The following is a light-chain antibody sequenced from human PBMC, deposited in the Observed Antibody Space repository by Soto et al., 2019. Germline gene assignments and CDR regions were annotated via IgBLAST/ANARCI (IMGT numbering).Light chain of an antibody. Sequence: DIPMTQSPSSLSASVGDRVTITCRASQGIRNALGWYQQKPGNAPKRLIYAASTLESGVPSRFSGSGSGTEFTLTVSSLQPEDFATYYCLQHNSYPYTFGQGTRLEIK. V-gene: IGKV1-17*01. CDR1: QGIRNA. CDR3: LQHNSYPYT. J-gene: IGKJ2*01. CDR2: AAS.